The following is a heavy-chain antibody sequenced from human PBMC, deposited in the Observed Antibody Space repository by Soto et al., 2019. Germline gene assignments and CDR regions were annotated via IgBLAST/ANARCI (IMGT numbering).Heavy chain of an antibody. CDR3: ATIGVSGYLAV. Sequence: PSETLSLTCSVSGADINSGGFTWTWIRQHAGKGLERLGYISHSGSTDYNPSLKSRLSISGDTSKNHFSLTLTSVTAADAAVYYCATIGVSGYLAVWGQGTTVTVSS. CDR1: GADINSGGFT. D-gene: IGHD3-16*02. J-gene: IGHJ6*02. CDR2: ISHSGST. V-gene: IGHV4-31*03.